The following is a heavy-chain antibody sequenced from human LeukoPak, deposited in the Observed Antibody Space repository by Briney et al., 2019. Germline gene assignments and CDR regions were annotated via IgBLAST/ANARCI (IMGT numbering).Heavy chain of an antibody. Sequence: GGSLRLSCAASGFTFSSYAMSWVRQAPGKGLEWVSTISGNVGSTYHADSVKGRFTISRDNSKNTLYLQMNSLRAEDTAVYYCAKGSRGRYSSSWYVDYWGQGTLVTVSS. CDR1: GFTFSSYA. CDR2: ISGNVGST. D-gene: IGHD6-13*01. CDR3: AKGSRGRYSSSWYVDY. J-gene: IGHJ4*02. V-gene: IGHV3-23*01.